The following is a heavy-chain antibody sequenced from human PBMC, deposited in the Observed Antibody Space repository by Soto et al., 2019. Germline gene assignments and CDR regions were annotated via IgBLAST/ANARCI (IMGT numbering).Heavy chain of an antibody. CDR1: GFEFSSYA. J-gene: IGHJ6*02. CDR3: EKTKTIVGGNSYYYYGMDV. V-gene: IGHV3-23*01. Sequence: HPGGSLRLSCVASGFEFSSYAMTWVRQAPGQGLEWVSGISARGGSTYYAESVKGRFTISRDNSKNTLYLQMDSLTAEDTAVYYCEKTKTIVGGNSYYYYGMDVWGQGTTVTVSS. CDR2: ISARGGST. D-gene: IGHD1-26*01.